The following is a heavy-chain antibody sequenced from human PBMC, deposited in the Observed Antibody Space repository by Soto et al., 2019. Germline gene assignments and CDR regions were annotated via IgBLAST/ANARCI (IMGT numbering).Heavy chain of an antibody. CDR2: ISYDGSNK. CDR3: AKDWGDIVVVVVGYFDY. D-gene: IGHD2-15*01. CDR1: GFTFSSYG. V-gene: IGHV3-30*18. J-gene: IGHJ4*02. Sequence: GSLRLSCAASGFTFSSYGMHWVRQAPGKGLEWVAVISYDGSNKYYADSVKGRFTISRDNSKNTLYLQMNSLRAEDTAVYYCAKDWGDIVVVVVGYFDYWGQGTLVTVSS.